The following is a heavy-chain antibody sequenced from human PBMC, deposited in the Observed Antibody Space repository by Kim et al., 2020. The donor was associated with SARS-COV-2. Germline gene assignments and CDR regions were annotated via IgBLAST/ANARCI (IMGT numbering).Heavy chain of an antibody. J-gene: IGHJ4*02. Sequence: GGSLRLSCAASGFTFSDYYMSWIRQAPGKGLDWVSYISNSGRSMYYADSVKGRFTISRDNAKNSLYLQINSLRAEDTAVYYCASQLSRMVAASPLDYWGQGTLVTVSS. CDR1: GFTFSDYY. CDR3: ASQLSRMVAASPLDY. D-gene: IGHD2-15*01. V-gene: IGHV3-11*01. CDR2: ISNSGRSM.